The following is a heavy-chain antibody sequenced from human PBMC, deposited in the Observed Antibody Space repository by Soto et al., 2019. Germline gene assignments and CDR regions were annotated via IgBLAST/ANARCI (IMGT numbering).Heavy chain of an antibody. CDR3: ARLLAPTYYYYYGMDV. V-gene: IGHV5-10-1*01. Sequence: GESLKISCKGSGYSFTSYWISWVRQMPGKGLEWMGRIDPSDSYTNYSPSFQGHVTISADKSISTAYLQWSSLKASGTAMYYCARLLAPTYYYYYGMDVWGQGTTVTVSS. CDR1: GYSFTSYW. D-gene: IGHD2-8*02. J-gene: IGHJ6*02. CDR2: IDPSDSYT.